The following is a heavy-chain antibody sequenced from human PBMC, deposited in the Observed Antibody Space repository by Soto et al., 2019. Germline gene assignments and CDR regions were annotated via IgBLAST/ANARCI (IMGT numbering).Heavy chain of an antibody. J-gene: IGHJ3*02. D-gene: IGHD2-21*02. V-gene: IGHV3-21*01. CDR3: ARHYPGGDFDAFDI. Sequence: GGSLRLSCTASGFTFSSYSMNWVRQAPGKGLEWVSSISSSSSYIYYADSVKGRFTISRDNAKNSLYLQMNSLRAEDTAVYYCARHYPGGDFDAFDIWGQGTMVTVSS. CDR2: ISSSSSYI. CDR1: GFTFSSYS.